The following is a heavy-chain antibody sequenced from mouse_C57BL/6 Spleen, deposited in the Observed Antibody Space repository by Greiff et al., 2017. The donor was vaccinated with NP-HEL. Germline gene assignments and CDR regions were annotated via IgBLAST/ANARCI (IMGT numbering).Heavy chain of an antibody. CDR2: INPYNGDT. V-gene: IGHV1-20*01. CDR3: ARSRDYGSLFDY. Sequence: VQLQQSGPELVKPGDSVKISCKASGYSFTGYFMNWVMQSHGKSLEWIGRINPYNGDTFYNQKFKGKATLTVDKSSSTAHMELRSLTSEDSAVYYCARSRDYGSLFDYWGQGTTLTVSS. J-gene: IGHJ2*01. D-gene: IGHD1-1*01. CDR1: GYSFTGYF.